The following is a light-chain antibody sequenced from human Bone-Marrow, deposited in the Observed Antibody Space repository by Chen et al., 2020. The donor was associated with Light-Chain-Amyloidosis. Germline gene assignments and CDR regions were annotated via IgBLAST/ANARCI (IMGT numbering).Light chain of an antibody. CDR1: NSDVGNYNR. CDR3: CAYTGSSTWV. V-gene: IGLV2-23*01. J-gene: IGLJ3*02. Sequence: QSALTQPASVSGSPGQSITISCTASNSDVGNYNRVSWYQHHPGKAPKLIIYGDFKGPSGVSNRFSGSKSGNTASLTISGLQNEDEAHYHCCAYTGSSTWVFGGGTKLTVL. CDR2: GDF.